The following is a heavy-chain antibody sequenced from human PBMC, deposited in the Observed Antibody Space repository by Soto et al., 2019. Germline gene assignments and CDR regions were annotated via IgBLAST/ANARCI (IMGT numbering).Heavy chain of an antibody. V-gene: IGHV2-5*02. CDR1: GFSLSTRGVA. J-gene: IGHJ4*02. D-gene: IGHD5-12*01. CDR2: IYWDEDK. Sequence: QITLKESGPTLVKPTQTLTLTCTFSGFSLSTRGVAVGWFRQPPGKALEWLALIYWDEDKWYNPSLKSRLTITVDSSKNQVVLTMSNMDAVDTATYDGAHRPLGSGYYFDYWSQGTLVPVSS. CDR3: AHRPLGSGYYFDY.